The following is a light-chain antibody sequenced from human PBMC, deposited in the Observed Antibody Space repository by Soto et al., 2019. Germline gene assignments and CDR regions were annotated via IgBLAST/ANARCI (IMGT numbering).Light chain of an antibody. J-gene: IGKJ4*01. CDR1: QSVLYSSNNKNY. CDR3: QQYYNTPLT. CDR2: WAS. Sequence: DIVMTQSPDSLAVSLGERATINCKSSQSVLYSSNNKNYLAWYQQKPGQPPKLLIYWASTRESGVPDRFSGSGSGTDFTLTISSLQAEDVAVYYCQQYYNTPLTFGGGPKVEIK. V-gene: IGKV4-1*01.